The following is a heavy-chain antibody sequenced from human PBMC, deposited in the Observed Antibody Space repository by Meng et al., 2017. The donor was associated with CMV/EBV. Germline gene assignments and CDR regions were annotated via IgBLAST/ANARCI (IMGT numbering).Heavy chain of an antibody. CDR3: ARKGMVGYYYYYGMDV. V-gene: IGHV4-39*07. J-gene: IGHJ6*02. D-gene: IGHD1-26*01. CDR1: GGSISSSSYY. CDR2: IYYSGST. Sequence: GSLRLSCTVSGGSISSSSYYWGWIRQPPGKGLEWIGSIYYSGSTYYNPSLKSRVTISVDTSKNQFSLKLSSVTAADTAVYYCARKGMVGYYYYYGMDVWGQGTTVTVSS.